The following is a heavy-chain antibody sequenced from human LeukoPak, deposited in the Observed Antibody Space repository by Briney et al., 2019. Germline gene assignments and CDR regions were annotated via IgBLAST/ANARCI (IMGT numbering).Heavy chain of an antibody. V-gene: IGHV4-34*01. CDR3: TRMTTGHDY. D-gene: IGHD4-17*01. CDR1: GVSFNDYY. Sequence: PSETLSLTCAVSGVSFNDYYWSWVRQTPGKGLEWIGEINHSGYTNDSPSLKSRVTLSIDTSRKQFSLNLRSVTVADTGIYYCTRMTTGHDYWGQGTLVTVTS. J-gene: IGHJ4*02. CDR2: INHSGYT.